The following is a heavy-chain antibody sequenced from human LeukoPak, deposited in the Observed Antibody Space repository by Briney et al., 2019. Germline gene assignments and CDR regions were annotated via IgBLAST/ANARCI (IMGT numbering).Heavy chain of an antibody. D-gene: IGHD6-19*01. CDR3: ARSSGWYNWFDP. J-gene: IGHJ5*02. Sequence: GGSLRLSCAASGFTFSSYSMNWVRQAPGKGLEWVSSISSSSSYIYYADSVKGRFTISRDNAKNSLYLQMNSLRAEDTAVYYCARSSGWYNWFDPWGQGTLATVSS. CDR2: ISSSSSYI. V-gene: IGHV3-21*01. CDR1: GFTFSSYS.